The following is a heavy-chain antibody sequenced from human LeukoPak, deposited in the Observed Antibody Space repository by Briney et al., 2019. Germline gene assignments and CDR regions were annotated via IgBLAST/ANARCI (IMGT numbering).Heavy chain of an antibody. V-gene: IGHV3-7*03. CDR1: GFPFSSYW. J-gene: IGHJ6*02. CDR2: IKQDESEK. D-gene: IGHD6-13*01. CDR3: ARYYSSSWSLYYGMDV. Sequence: GGSLRLSCAASGFPFSSYWMSWVRQAPGKGLEWVANIKQDESEKYYVDSVKGRFTISRDNAKSSLYLQMNSLRAEDTAVYYCARYYSSSWSLYYGMDVWGQGTTVTVSS.